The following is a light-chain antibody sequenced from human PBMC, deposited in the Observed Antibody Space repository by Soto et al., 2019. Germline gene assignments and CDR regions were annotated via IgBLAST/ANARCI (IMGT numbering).Light chain of an antibody. CDR2: AAS. CDR3: QQSYSTPRT. Sequence: DIQMTQSPSSLSASVGDRFTITCRASQIISSYLNWYQQKPGKAPKLLIYAASSLQSGVPSRFSGSGSGTDFTLTISSLQPEDFATYYCQQSYSTPRTFAQGTKVDIK. CDR1: QIISSY. V-gene: IGKV1-39*01. J-gene: IGKJ1*01.